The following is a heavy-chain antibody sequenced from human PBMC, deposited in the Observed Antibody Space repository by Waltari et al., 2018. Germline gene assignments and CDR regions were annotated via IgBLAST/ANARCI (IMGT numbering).Heavy chain of an antibody. Sequence: QVQLQESGPGLVKPSETLSLTCTVSGGSISSYYWSWIRQPAGKGLAWIGRIYTSGSTNYNPSLKIRVTMSVDTSKNQFSLKLSSVTAADTAVYYCARDCSSTSCYRFDYWGQGTLVTVSS. D-gene: IGHD2-2*02. CDR1: GGSISSYY. CDR2: IYTSGST. J-gene: IGHJ4*02. CDR3: ARDCSSTSCYRFDY. V-gene: IGHV4-4*07.